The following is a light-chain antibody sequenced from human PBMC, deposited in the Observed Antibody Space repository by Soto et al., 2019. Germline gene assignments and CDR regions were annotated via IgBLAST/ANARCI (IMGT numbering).Light chain of an antibody. V-gene: IGKV3-20*01. CDR3: QQYGSAPRT. J-gene: IGKJ5*01. Sequence: EIVLTQSPGALSLSPGDRATLSCRASQSVNTRYLAWYQQRPGQAPRLLIYAASSRATGIPDRFSGSGSGTDFTLTIDRREPEDFAVYYCQQYGSAPRTFGQGTRLEIK. CDR2: AAS. CDR1: QSVNTRY.